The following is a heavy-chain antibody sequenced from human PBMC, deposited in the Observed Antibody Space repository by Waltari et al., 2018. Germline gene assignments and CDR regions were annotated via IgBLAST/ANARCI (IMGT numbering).Heavy chain of an antibody. CDR1: GGSFSGYY. CDR3: ARGRNYDYIWGSNNWFDP. Sequence: QVQLQQWGAGLLKPSETLSLTCAVYGGSFSGYYWSWIRQPPGQGLEWIGEINHSGSTNYNPSLKSRVTISVDTSKNQFSLKLSSVTAADTAVYYCARGRNYDYIWGSNNWFDPWGQGTLVTVSS. D-gene: IGHD3-16*01. J-gene: IGHJ5*02. CDR2: INHSGST. V-gene: IGHV4-34*01.